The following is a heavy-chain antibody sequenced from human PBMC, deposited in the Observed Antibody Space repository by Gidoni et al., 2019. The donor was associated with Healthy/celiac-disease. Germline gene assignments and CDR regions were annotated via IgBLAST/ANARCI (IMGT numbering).Heavy chain of an antibody. D-gene: IGHD5-18*01. V-gene: IGHV4-59*01. Sequence: QVQLQESGPGLVKPSETLSLTCTVSGGSISSYYWSWIRQPPGKGLEWIGYIYYSGSTHYNPSLKSRVTISVDTSKNQFSLKLSSVTAADTAVYYCARGAMVTGYWGQGTLVTVSS. CDR1: GGSISSYY. CDR3: ARGAMVTGY. CDR2: IYYSGST. J-gene: IGHJ4*02.